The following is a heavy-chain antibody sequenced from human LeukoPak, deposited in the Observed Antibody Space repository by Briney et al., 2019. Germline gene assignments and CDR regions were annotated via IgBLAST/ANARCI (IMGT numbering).Heavy chain of an antibody. Sequence: KASETLSLTCTVSGGSISSGGYYWSWIRQHPGKGLEWIGYIYYSGSTYYNPSLKSRVTISVDTSKNQFSLKLSSVTAADTAVYYCARDLSHVWHDYGDSDAFDIWGQGTMVTVSS. CDR3: ARDLSHVWHDYGDSDAFDI. CDR2: IYYSGST. V-gene: IGHV4-31*03. CDR1: GGSISSGGYY. D-gene: IGHD4-17*01. J-gene: IGHJ3*02.